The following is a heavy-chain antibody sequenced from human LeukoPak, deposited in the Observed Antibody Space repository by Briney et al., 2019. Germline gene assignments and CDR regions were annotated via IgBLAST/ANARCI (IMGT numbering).Heavy chain of an antibody. D-gene: IGHD6-13*01. Sequence: PSETLSLTCIVSGGSISSYYWRWIRQPAGKGLEWIGRIYTSGSTNYNPSLKSRVTMSVDKSKNQFSLKLSSVTAADTAVYYCARGYSSSWYNGFWFDPWGQGTLVTVSS. CDR2: IYTSGST. J-gene: IGHJ5*02. V-gene: IGHV4-4*07. CDR3: ARGYSSSWYNGFWFDP. CDR1: GGSISSYY.